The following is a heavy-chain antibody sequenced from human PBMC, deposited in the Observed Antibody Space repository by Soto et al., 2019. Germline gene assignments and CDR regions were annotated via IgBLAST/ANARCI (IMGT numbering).Heavy chain of an antibody. CDR1: GFSLSTSDVG. CDR3: AHSKYSRSSFDY. CDR2: IYWDDDK. Sequence: ESGPTLVNPTQTLTLTCTFSGFSLSTSDVGVGWIRQPPGKALEWLAIIYWDDDKRYSPSLRSRLTITKDTPKNQVVLTVTNMDPVDTATYYCAHSKYSRSSFDYWGQGTLVTVSS. V-gene: IGHV2-5*02. D-gene: IGHD6-6*01. J-gene: IGHJ4*02.